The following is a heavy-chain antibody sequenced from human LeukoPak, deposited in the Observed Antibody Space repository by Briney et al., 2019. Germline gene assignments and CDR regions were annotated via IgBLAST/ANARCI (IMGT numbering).Heavy chain of an antibody. CDR1: GYSFTSYD. Sequence: ASAKVSCKASGYSFTSYDINWVRQATGQGPEWMGWMNPSSGDTAYAKRLQGRVTMTRNTSISTAYLELSSLRSDDTAVYYCARTLYYSASGNHFGYWGQGTLVTVSS. D-gene: IGHD3-10*01. CDR3: ARTLYYSASGNHFGY. CDR2: MNPSSGDT. V-gene: IGHV1-8*01. J-gene: IGHJ4*02.